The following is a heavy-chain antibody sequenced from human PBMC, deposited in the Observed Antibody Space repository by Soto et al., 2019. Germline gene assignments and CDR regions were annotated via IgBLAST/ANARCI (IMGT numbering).Heavy chain of an antibody. V-gene: IGHV4-34*01. J-gene: IGHJ4*02. CDR1: GGSFSGYY. CDR3: PRGLAARRLRYRSRRVPDY. D-gene: IGHD6-13*01. CDR2: INHSGST. Sequence: PSETLSLTCAVYGGSFSGYYWSWIRQPPGKGLEWIGEINHSGSTNYNPSLKSRVTISVDTSKNQFPLKLSSVTAADTAVYYCPRGLAARRLRYRSRRVPDYWGQGTLVTVSS.